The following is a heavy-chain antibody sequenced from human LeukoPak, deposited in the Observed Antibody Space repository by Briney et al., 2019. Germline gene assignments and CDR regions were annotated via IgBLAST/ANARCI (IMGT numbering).Heavy chain of an antibody. CDR2: IRSKAYGGTT. J-gene: IGHJ4*02. D-gene: IGHD3-22*01. V-gene: IGHV3-49*03. CDR3: TREGSSGYYYFDDY. Sequence: GGSLRLSCTASGFTFGDYAMNWFRKAPGKGLEWVGFIRSKAYGGTTEYAASVKGRFTISRDDSKSIAYLQMNSLKTEDTAVYYCTREGSSGYYYFDDYWGQGTLVTVSS. CDR1: GFTFGDYA.